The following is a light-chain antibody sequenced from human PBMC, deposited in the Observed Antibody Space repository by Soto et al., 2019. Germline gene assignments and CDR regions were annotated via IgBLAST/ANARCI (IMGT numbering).Light chain of an antibody. V-gene: IGKV3-20*01. Sequence: TKSAVTLSLSPGEIATLSCRSSQSVSNNYLAWYQQNPGQAPRLLIYGASNRATGIPDRFSGSGSGTDFTLTISRQEHEDFAVYYCQQYGSPGTFGQGTKVDIK. CDR1: QSVSNNY. J-gene: IGKJ1*01. CDR2: GAS. CDR3: QQYGSPGT.